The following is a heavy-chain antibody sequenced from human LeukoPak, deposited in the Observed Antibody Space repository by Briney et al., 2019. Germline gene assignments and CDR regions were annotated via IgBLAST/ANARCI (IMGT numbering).Heavy chain of an antibody. V-gene: IGHV4-59*01. CDR2: LYYSGSS. Sequence: SETLSLTCSVSGGSFRSYYWSWIRQPPGRGLEWIGYLYYSGSSKYNPSLKSRVTISIDTSKSQFSLKLSSVTAADTAVYYCARGGSSWGARWFDPWGQGTLVTVSS. J-gene: IGHJ5*02. D-gene: IGHD6-13*01. CDR3: ARGGSSWGARWFDP. CDR1: GGSFRSYY.